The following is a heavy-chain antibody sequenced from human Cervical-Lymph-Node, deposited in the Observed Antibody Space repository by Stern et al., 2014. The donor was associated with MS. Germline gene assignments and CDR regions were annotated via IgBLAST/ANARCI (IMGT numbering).Heavy chain of an antibody. CDR3: AGSDTDYGGNVVY. CDR1: GYSFTSYW. CDR2: IYPGASDT. D-gene: IGHD4-23*01. V-gene: IGHV5-51*01. Sequence: EVQLVESGAEVKKPGESLKISCKGSGYSFTSYWIGWVRQMPGKGLEWMGIIYPGASDTRYSPSFQGQVTLSPDKSISTAYLQWSSLKASDTAMYYCAGSDTDYGGNVVYWGQGTLVTVSS. J-gene: IGHJ4*02.